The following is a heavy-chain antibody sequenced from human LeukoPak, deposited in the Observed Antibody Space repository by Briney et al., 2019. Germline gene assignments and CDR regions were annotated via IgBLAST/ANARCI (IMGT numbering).Heavy chain of an antibody. D-gene: IGHD5-12*01. V-gene: IGHV1-69*05. Sequence: GASVKVSCKASGGTLSSYAISWVRQAPGQGLEWMGGIIPIFGTANYAQKFQGRVTITTDESTSTAYMELSSLRSEDTAVYYCAREGIVATIDWGQGTLVTVSS. CDR2: IIPIFGTA. CDR1: GGTLSSYA. J-gene: IGHJ4*02. CDR3: AREGIVATID.